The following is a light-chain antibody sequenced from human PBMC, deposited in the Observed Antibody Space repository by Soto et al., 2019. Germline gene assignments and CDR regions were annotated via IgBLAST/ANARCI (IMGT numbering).Light chain of an antibody. CDR3: FSYAGSYTFV. CDR2: DVS. Sequence: QSALTQPRSVSGSPGQSVTISCTGTSSDVGGYSYVSWYQQHPGKAPKLMIYDVSKRPSGIPDRFSGSKSGNTASLTISGLQAEDEADYYFFSYAGSYTFVFGTGTKLTVL. J-gene: IGLJ1*01. CDR1: SSDVGGYSY. V-gene: IGLV2-11*01.